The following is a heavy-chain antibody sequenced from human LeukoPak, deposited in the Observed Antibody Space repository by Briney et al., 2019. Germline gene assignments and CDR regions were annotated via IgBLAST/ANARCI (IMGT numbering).Heavy chain of an antibody. J-gene: IGHJ4*02. D-gene: IGHD5-12*01. CDR1: GFNFANHA. Sequence: GGSLRLSCAASGFNFANHAMSWVRQTPGKGLEWVSAISGGGDITYYADSVKGRFTISRDNAKNSLYLQMNSLRAEDTAVYYCAMSPPRPGYSGYDFDYWGQGTLVTVSS. CDR3: AMSPPRPGYSGYDFDY. CDR2: ISGGGDIT. V-gene: IGHV3-23*01.